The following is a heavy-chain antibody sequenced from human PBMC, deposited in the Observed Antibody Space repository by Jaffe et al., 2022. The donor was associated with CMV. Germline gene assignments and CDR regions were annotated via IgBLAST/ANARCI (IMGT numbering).Heavy chain of an antibody. Sequence: QVTLRESGPALVKPTQTLTLTCTFSGFSLSTSGMCVSWIRQPPGKALEWLARIDWDDDKYYSTSLKTRLTISKDTSKNQVVLTMTNMDPVDTATYYCARVHRTSDLGYCSGGSCYYYYYYMDVWGKGTTVTVSS. CDR3: ARVHRTSDLGYCSGGSCYYYYYYMDV. CDR1: GFSLSTSGMC. J-gene: IGHJ6*03. D-gene: IGHD2-15*01. V-gene: IGHV2-70*15. CDR2: IDWDDDK.